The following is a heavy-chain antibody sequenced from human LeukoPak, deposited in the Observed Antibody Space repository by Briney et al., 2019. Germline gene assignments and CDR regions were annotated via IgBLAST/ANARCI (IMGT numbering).Heavy chain of an antibody. Sequence: SETPSLTCSASGGSMKDYYWSWIRQPPGKGLEWIAYINDNGHSGYNPALESRVTISVDTSKNHFSLRLRSVTAADTAVYFCARESADYVRGSFFDYWGQGILVTVSS. CDR2: INDNGHS. D-gene: IGHD3-16*01. V-gene: IGHV4-59*12. CDR3: ARESADYVRGSFFDY. CDR1: GGSMKDYY. J-gene: IGHJ4*02.